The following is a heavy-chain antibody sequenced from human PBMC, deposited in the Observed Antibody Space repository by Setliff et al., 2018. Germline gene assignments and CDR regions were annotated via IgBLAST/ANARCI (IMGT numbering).Heavy chain of an antibody. CDR3: ARLGAPASHDAFDV. CDR2: VFSGDSDT. Sequence: GESLKISCKGSGYRFTTYWIGWVRQMPGKGLEWMGIVFSGDSDTRYSPSFQGQVTMSADKSINTAYLQWSSLKASDTAMYYCARLGAPASHDAFDVWGQGTMVTV. D-gene: IGHD6-25*01. V-gene: IGHV5-51*01. J-gene: IGHJ3*01. CDR1: GYRFTTYW.